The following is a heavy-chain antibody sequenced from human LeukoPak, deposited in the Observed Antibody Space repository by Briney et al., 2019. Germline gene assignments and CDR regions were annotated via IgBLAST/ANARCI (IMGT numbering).Heavy chain of an antibody. J-gene: IGHJ4*02. V-gene: IGHV5-51*01. D-gene: IGHD6-13*01. CDR1: GYSFTSYW. Sequence: GESLKISCKGSGYSFTSYWIGWVRQMPGKDLEWMGIIYPGDSDTRYSPSFQGQVTISADKSISTAYLQWSSLKASDTAMYYCARHAYGSSWYGDFDYWGQGTLVTVSS. CDR3: ARHAYGSSWYGDFDY. CDR2: IYPGDSDT.